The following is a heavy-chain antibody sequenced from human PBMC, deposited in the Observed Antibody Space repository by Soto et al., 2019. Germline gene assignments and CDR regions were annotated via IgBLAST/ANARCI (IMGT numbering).Heavy chain of an antibody. J-gene: IGHJ6*02. CDR3: AREQAWFGELYRSYYYYYGMDV. Sequence: QVQLVQSGAEVKKPGSSVKVSCKASGGTFSSYAISWVRQAPGQGLEWMGGIIPIFGTANYAQKFQGRVTVTEDETTSKAYRELSSLRSEDTAVYYCAREQAWFGELYRSYYYYYGMDVWGQGTTVTVSS. CDR1: GGTFSSYA. CDR2: IIPIFGTA. V-gene: IGHV1-69*01. D-gene: IGHD3-10*01.